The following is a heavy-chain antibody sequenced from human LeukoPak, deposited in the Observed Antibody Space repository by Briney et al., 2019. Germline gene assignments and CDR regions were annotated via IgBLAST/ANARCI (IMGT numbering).Heavy chain of an antibody. Sequence: GGSLRLSCAASGFTFSSYAMHWVRQAPGKGLEYVSAITNGGYTYYANSVKGRFTISRDNSKNTVYLQMGGLRVEDRAVYYCARVSRDNWNYLDYWGQGTLVTVSS. V-gene: IGHV3-64*01. J-gene: IGHJ4*02. CDR1: GFTFSSYA. CDR2: ITNGGYT. CDR3: ARVSRDNWNYLDY. D-gene: IGHD1-20*01.